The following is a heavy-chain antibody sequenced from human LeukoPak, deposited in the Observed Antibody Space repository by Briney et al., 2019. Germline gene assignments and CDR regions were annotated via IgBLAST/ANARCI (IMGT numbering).Heavy chain of an antibody. Sequence: SETLSLTCTVSGGSTRSSTYYWGWIRQPPGKGLEWIGSIFYSGSTYYNPSLKSRVTISVDTSKNQFSVKLNSVTAADSAVYYCARQESSNWDWGQGTLVTVSS. CDR1: GGSTRSSTYY. CDR2: IFYSGST. D-gene: IGHD4-11*01. V-gene: IGHV4-39*01. CDR3: ARQESSNWD. J-gene: IGHJ4*02.